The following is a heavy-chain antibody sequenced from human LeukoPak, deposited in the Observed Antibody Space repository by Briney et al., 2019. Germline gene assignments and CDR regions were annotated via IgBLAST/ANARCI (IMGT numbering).Heavy chain of an antibody. CDR3: ARDAVVTAMVGYSDY. J-gene: IGHJ4*02. Sequence: PGGSLRLSCVASGFTFSSYRMSGVRRARGEGLEWVANIKRDGSERNYVGSVKGRFTISRDNAKNSLYLQMNSLGAEDTAVYYCARDAVVTAMVGYSDYWGQRTLVTVSS. CDR1: GFTFSSYR. V-gene: IGHV3-7*01. CDR2: IKRDGSER. D-gene: IGHD5-18*01.